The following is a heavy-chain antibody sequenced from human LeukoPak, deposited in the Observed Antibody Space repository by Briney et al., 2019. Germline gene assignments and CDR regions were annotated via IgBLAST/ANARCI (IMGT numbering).Heavy chain of an antibody. CDR2: IDWDDDK. Sequence: SGPTLAHPTQPLTLTCTFSGFSLSTSGMCVSWIRQPPGKALEWLALIDWDDDKFYTTSLKARLTVSKDTSKNQAVLTMSNVDPVDTATYYCARTRRVHCSGGDCWYSFDYWGQGTPVIVS. D-gene: IGHD2-15*01. CDR3: ARTRRVHCSGGDCWYSFDY. CDR1: GFSLSTSGMC. V-gene: IGHV2-70*01. J-gene: IGHJ4*02.